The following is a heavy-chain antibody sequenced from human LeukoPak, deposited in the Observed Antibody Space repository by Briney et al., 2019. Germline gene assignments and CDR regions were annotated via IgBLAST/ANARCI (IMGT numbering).Heavy chain of an antibody. CDR1: GFTFSSYE. D-gene: IGHD3/OR15-3a*01. J-gene: IGHJ6*02. V-gene: IGHV3-48*03. CDR3: ARGLVTPRYYYYGMDV. Sequence: GGSLRLSCAASGFTFSSYEMNWVRQAPGKGLERVSYISSSGSTIYYADSVKGRFTISRDNAKNSLYLQMNSLRAEDTAVYYCARGLVTPRYYYYGMDVWGQGTTVTVSS. CDR2: ISSSGSTI.